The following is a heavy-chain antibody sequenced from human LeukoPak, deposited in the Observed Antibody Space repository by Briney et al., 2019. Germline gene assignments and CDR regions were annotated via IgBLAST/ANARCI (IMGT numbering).Heavy chain of an antibody. CDR2: INPNAGGT. Sequence: ASVKVSCKASGYTFSGYYVHWVRQAPGQGLEWMGWINPNAGGTKFAQMFQGRVTMTRDTSINTAYMELNRLRFDDTAVYYCARAPYSSGWYAYFDYWGQGTLVTVSS. CDR3: ARAPYSSGWYAYFDY. D-gene: IGHD6-19*01. CDR1: GYTFSGYY. J-gene: IGHJ4*02. V-gene: IGHV1-2*02.